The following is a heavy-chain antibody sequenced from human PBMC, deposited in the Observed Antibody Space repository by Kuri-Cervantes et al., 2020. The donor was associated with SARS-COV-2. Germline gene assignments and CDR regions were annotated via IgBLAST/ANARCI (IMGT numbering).Heavy chain of an antibody. V-gene: IGHV1-18*01. CDR1: GYSFSKYA. D-gene: IGHD3-22*01. Sequence: ASVKVSCKASGYSFSKYAVSWVRQAPGQGLEWMGWISPYTDNTHYAPEFQGRITMTTDTSTSTANMELRSLTSDDTAVYYCALGYWGSGYPRNYYYMDVWGKGTTVTVSS. J-gene: IGHJ6*03. CDR2: ISPYTDNT. CDR3: ALGYWGSGYPRNYYYMDV.